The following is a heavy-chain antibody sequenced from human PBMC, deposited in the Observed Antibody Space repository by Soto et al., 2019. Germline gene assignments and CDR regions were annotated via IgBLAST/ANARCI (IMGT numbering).Heavy chain of an antibody. CDR3: ARDGDYGDYVPPRFGMDV. V-gene: IGHV3-30-3*01. D-gene: IGHD4-17*01. CDR2: ISYDGSNK. Sequence: QVQLVESGGGVVQPGRSLRLSCAASGFTFSSYAMHWVRQAPGKGLEWVAVISYDGSNKYYADSVKGRFTISRDNSKNTLYLQMNSLRAEDTAVYYCARDGDYGDYVPPRFGMDVWGQGTTVTVSS. J-gene: IGHJ6*02. CDR1: GFTFSSYA.